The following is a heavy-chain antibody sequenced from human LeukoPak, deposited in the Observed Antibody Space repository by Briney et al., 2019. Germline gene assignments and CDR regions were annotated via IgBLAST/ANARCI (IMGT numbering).Heavy chain of an antibody. CDR2: TVVSPSGGRT. Sequence: GGSLRLSCAASGFAVSSNEMSWVRQAPGKGLEWVSSTVVSPSGGRTFYADSVKGRFTISRDNSKNTLYLQMSSLRVEDTALYYCAKGYGMDVWGRGTMVTVSS. CDR1: GFAVSSNE. CDR3: AKGYGMDV. J-gene: IGHJ6*02. V-gene: IGHV3-23*01.